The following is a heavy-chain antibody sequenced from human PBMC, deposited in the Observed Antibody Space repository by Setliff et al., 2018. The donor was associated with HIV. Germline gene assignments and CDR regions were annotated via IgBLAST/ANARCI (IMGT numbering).Heavy chain of an antibody. J-gene: IGHJ4*02. Sequence: PSETLSLTCAVYGGSVSGHYWGWFRQPPGKGLEWIGEITPSGATNYLPSLKSRLTISLEAPQNQFSLRLTSVTAADTAMYYCARLSGLYYYDTSGYYYGHYFDYWGQGTLVTVSS. CDR3: ARLSGLYYYDTSGYYYGHYFDY. D-gene: IGHD3-22*01. V-gene: IGHV4-34*01. CDR1: GGSVSGHY. CDR2: ITPSGAT.